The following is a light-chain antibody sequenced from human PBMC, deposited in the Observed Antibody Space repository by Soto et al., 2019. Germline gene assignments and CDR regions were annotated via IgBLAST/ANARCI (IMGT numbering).Light chain of an antibody. CDR2: GTF. CDR3: QHLNNYPPFT. CDR1: QDIKTY. V-gene: IGKV1-9*01. J-gene: IGKJ3*01. Sequence: IQLTQSPSSLSASVGDRVSITCRASQDIKTYLAWYQQKQGKAPKLLISGTFTLQSGVPSRFNGSGSGTAFTLTISRLQPEDVATYYCQHLNNYPPFTFGPGTKVDLE.